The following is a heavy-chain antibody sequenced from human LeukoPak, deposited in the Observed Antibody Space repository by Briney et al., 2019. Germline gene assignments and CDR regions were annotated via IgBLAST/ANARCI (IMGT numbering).Heavy chain of an antibody. D-gene: IGHD1-14*01. J-gene: IGHJ4*02. CDR2: SWPGDSTT. Sequence: GESPKISCKVSGNSFTNYCIGWVRQMPGKGLEWMGISWPGDSTTRYSPSFQGQVTISADKSLSTAYLRWSSLKASDTAIYYCARQPAITGVPARSFDYWGPGILVTVSS. V-gene: IGHV5-51*01. CDR1: GNSFTNYC. CDR3: ARQPAITGVPARSFDY.